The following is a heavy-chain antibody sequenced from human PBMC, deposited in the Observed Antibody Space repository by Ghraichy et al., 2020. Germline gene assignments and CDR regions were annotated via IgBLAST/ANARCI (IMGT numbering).Heavy chain of an antibody. V-gene: IGHV4-39*01. CDR1: GGSISSSSYY. CDR2: IYYSGST. J-gene: IGHJ4*02. Sequence: SETLSLTCTVSGGSISSSSYYWGWIRQPPGKGLEWIGSIYYSGSTYYNPSLKSRVTISVDTSKNQFSLKLSSVTAADTAVYYCARRPRATIFGVVITVKGPYYFDYWGQGTLVTVSS. D-gene: IGHD3-3*01. CDR3: ARRPRATIFGVVITVKGPYYFDY.